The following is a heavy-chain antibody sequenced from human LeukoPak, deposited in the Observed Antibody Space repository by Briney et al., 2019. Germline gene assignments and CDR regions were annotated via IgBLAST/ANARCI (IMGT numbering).Heavy chain of an antibody. D-gene: IGHD6-19*01. J-gene: IGHJ4*02. Sequence: GGSLRLSCAASGFTFSSYDMHWVRQAPGKGLEWVSAIGTAGDPYYPGSVMRRFTISRENAKNSLYLQMNSLRAGDTAVYYCARSSSGYYFDYWGQGTLVTVSS. CDR3: ARSSSGYYFDY. V-gene: IGHV3-13*05. CDR1: GFTFSSYD. CDR2: IGTAGDP.